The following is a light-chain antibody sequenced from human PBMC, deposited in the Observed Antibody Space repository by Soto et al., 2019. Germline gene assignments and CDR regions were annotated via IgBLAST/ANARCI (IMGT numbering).Light chain of an antibody. Sequence: DVQMTQSPDSLSASVGDRVTITCRASQSISSYLNWYQQKPGKAPKLLIYKASTLKSGVPSRFSGSGSGTEFTLTISSLQPDDFATYYCQHYNSYSEAVGQGAKVDIK. CDR2: KAS. CDR1: QSISSY. J-gene: IGKJ1*01. CDR3: QHYNSYSEA. V-gene: IGKV1-5*03.